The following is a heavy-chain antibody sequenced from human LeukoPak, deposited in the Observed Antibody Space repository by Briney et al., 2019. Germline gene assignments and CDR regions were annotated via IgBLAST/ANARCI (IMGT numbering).Heavy chain of an antibody. D-gene: IGHD3-22*01. CDR3: ARGRIAKIVVVHSFHYGMDV. Sequence: PSETLSLTCDVFGGSFSDYFWTWIRQSPGKGLEWIGEINDYTGNTNYNPSLNSRVSISLENSKNQFSLELRSVTAADTAVYYCARGRIAKIVVVHSFHYGMDVWGQGTTVTVSS. V-gene: IGHV4-34*01. CDR1: GGSFSDYF. CDR2: INDYTGNT. J-gene: IGHJ6*02.